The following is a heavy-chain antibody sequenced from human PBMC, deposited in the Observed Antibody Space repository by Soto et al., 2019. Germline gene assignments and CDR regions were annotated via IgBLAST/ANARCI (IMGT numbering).Heavy chain of an antibody. V-gene: IGHV4-39*01. J-gene: IGHJ3*02. Sequence: PSETLSLTCTVSGGSISSSSYYWGWIRQPPGKGLEWIGGIYYSGSTYYNPSLKSRVTISVDTSKNQFSLKLSSVTAADTAVYYCARHEVRGIVVVIPELGAFDIWGQGTMVTVSS. CDR3: ARHEVRGIVVVIPELGAFDI. CDR2: IYYSGST. D-gene: IGHD2-21*01. CDR1: GGSISSSSYY.